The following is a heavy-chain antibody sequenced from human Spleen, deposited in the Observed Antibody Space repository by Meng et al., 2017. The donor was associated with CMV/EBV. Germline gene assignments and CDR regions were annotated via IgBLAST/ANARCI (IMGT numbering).Heavy chain of an antibody. CDR1: GFTFSSYD. J-gene: IGHJ6*02. CDR2: IGTAGDT. Sequence: GESLKISCAASGFTFSSYDMHWVHQATGKGLEWVSAIGTAGDTYYPGSVKGRFTISRENAKNSLYLQMNSLRAGDTAVYYCARRRARPYYYGMDVWGQGTTVTVSS. V-gene: IGHV3-13*01. CDR3: ARRRARPYYYGMDV.